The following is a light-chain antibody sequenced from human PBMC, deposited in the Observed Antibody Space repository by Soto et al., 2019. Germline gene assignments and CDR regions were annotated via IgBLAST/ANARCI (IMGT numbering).Light chain of an antibody. Sequence: QSVLTQPPSASGSPGQSVTVSCTGTKRDIGVCDFVSWYQHHPGKAPRLIIYEVVQRPSGVPDRFSGSKSGNTASLTVSGLQAADEADYFCKSYAGSNTYVFGSGTKVTVL. CDR1: KRDIGVCDF. J-gene: IGLJ1*01. V-gene: IGLV2-8*01. CDR3: KSYAGSNTYV. CDR2: EVV.